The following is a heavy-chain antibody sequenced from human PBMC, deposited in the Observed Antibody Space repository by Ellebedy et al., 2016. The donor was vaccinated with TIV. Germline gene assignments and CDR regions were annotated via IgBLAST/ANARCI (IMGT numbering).Heavy chain of an antibody. CDR2: IRQEGDEI. CDR1: GFNIRSYW. Sequence: PGGSLRLSCAASGFNIRSYWMTWVRQAPGKGLEWVAKIRQEGDEIYYVESVKGRFTISRDNAKNSLFLQMNSLRVEDTAVYYCARRASYGDYAVQVNPWFDPWGQGTLVTVSS. V-gene: IGHV3-7*01. J-gene: IGHJ5*02. CDR3: ARRASYGDYAVQVNPWFDP. D-gene: IGHD4-17*01.